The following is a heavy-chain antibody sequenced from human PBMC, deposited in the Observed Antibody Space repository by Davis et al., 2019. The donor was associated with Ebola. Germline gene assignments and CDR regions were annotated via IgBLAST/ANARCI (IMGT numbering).Heavy chain of an antibody. D-gene: IGHD3-22*01. Sequence: ASVKVSCKASGYTFTSYGISWVRQAPGQGLEWMGWISAYNGNTNYAQKLQGRVAMTTDTSTSTAYMELRSLRSDDTAVYYCARDITMIVGGWFDPWGQGTLVTVSS. CDR2: ISAYNGNT. J-gene: IGHJ5*02. CDR3: ARDITMIVGGWFDP. CDR1: GYTFTSYG. V-gene: IGHV1-18*01.